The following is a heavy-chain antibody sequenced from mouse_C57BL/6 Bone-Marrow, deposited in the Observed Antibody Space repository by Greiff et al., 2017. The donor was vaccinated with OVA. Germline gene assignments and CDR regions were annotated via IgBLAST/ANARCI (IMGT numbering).Heavy chain of an antibody. Sequence: VQLPPSVAALVPPGASVTLSCKASGYTFTSYWMQWVKQRPGQGLEWIGEIDPSDSYTNYNQKFKGKATLTVDTSSSTAYMQLSSLTSEDSAVYYCARDSNFAWFAYWGQGTLVTVSA. CDR2: IDPSDSYT. CDR1: GYTFTSYW. CDR3: ARDSNFAWFAY. V-gene: IGHV1-50*01. J-gene: IGHJ3*01. D-gene: IGHD2-5*01.